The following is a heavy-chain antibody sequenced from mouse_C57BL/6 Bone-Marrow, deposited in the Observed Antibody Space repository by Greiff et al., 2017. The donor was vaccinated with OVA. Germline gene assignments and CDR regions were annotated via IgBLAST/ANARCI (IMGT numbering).Heavy chain of an antibody. Sequence: QVQLKQSGAELMKPGASVKLSCKATGYTFTGYWIEWVKQRPGHGLEWIGEILPGSGSTNYNEKFKGKATFTADTSSNTAYMQLSSLTTEDSAIYYCARLGRGDWYFDVWGTGTTVTVSS. CDR2: ILPGSGST. J-gene: IGHJ1*03. CDR1: GYTFTGYW. D-gene: IGHD4-1*01. CDR3: ARLGRGDWYFDV. V-gene: IGHV1-9*01.